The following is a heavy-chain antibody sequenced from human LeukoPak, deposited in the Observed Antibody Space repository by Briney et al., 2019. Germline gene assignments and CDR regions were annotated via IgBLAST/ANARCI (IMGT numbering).Heavy chain of an antibody. D-gene: IGHD6-13*01. CDR3: ARGRRSSWYTY. J-gene: IGHJ4*02. V-gene: IGHV4-34*01. CDR1: GGSFSGYY. Sequence: PSETLSLTCAVYGGSFSGYYWTWIRQPPGKGLEWIGEINHSGSTNYNPSLKSRVTISVDTSKNQFSLKLGSVTAADTAVYYCARGRRSSWYTYWGQGTLVTVSS. CDR2: INHSGST.